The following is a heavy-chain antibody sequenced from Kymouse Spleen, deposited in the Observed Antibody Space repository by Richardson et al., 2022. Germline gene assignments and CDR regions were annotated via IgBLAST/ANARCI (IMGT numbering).Heavy chain of an antibody. Sequence: EVQLVESGGGLVQPGGSLRLSCAASGFTFSSYSMNWVRQAPGKGLEWVSYISSSSSTIYYADSVKGRFTISRDNAKNSLYLQMNSLRDEDTAVYYCARECSSSSRGSFYFDYWGQGTLVTVSS. D-gene: IGHD6-6*01. CDR1: GFTFSSYS. J-gene: IGHJ4*02. V-gene: IGHV3-48*02. CDR3: ARECSSSSRGSFYFDY. CDR2: ISSSSSTI.